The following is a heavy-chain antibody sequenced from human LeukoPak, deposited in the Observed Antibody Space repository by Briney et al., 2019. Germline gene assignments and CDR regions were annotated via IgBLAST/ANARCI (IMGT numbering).Heavy chain of an antibody. CDR1: GFAFGSEA. Sequence: PGGSLRLSCAVSGFAFGSEAMSWVRQSPARGLEWVASISPGGGTTYYADYVKGRFTISGDNAKNSLYLQMNSLRAEDTALYYCAKGYDSSGYYYFDYWGQGTLVTVSS. CDR3: AKGYDSSGYYYFDY. V-gene: IGHV3-23*01. J-gene: IGHJ4*02. D-gene: IGHD3-22*01. CDR2: ISPGGGTT.